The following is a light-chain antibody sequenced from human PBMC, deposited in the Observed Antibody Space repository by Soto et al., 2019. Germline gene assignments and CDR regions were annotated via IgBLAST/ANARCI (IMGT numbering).Light chain of an antibody. V-gene: IGKV4-1*01. CDR3: QQYYISPWT. CDR1: QSILHSSSNKNH. J-gene: IGKJ1*01. CDR2: WAS. Sequence: DIVMTQSPDSLAVSLGERATINCKSSQSILHSSSNKNHLAWFRQKPGQPPTLLIYWASTRESGVPDRFSGSGSGTDFILTISSLLPEDVATYYCQQYYISPWTFGQGTKVEIK.